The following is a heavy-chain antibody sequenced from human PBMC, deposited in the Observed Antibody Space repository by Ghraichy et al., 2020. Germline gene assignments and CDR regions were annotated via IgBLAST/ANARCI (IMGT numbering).Heavy chain of an antibody. CDR3: SRLEYYDILAGYYIPSYFDH. CDR2: IYYSGST. V-gene: IGHV4-39*01. J-gene: IGHJ4*02. CDR1: GGSISSSSYY. D-gene: IGHD3-9*01. Sequence: TLSLTCTISGGSISSSSYYWGWIRQPPGKGLEWIGNIYYSGSTYYNPSLRSRVPISVDTPKNQFSMKLSSVTAADTAVYYCSRLEYYDILAGYYIPSYFDHWGQGTLVTVSS.